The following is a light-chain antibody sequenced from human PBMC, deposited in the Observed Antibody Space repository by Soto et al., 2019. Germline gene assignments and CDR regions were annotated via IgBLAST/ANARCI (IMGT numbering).Light chain of an antibody. CDR2: DAS. J-gene: IGKJ4*01. CDR3: QQRANRRT. V-gene: IGKV3-11*01. Sequence: VLIQSPATLSLSPGETATLSCRASQSISNYLAWYQQKVGQAPRLLIHDASNRATGIPARFSGSGSGTDFTLTISSLEPEDFAVYYCQQRANRRTFGGGTKVDIK. CDR1: QSISNY.